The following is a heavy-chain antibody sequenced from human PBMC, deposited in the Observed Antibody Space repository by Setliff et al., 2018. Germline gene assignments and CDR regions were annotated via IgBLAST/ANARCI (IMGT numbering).Heavy chain of an antibody. D-gene: IGHD6-13*01. CDR1: GFTFSSYA. CDR2: ISGSGGST. V-gene: IGHV3-23*01. Sequence: GGSLRLSCAASGFTFSSYAMSWVRQAPGKGLEWVSAISGSGGSTYYADSVKGRFTISRDNSKNTLYLQMNSLRAVDTAVYYCAKYSSSWGGYYYYYYYMDVWGKGTTVTVS. J-gene: IGHJ6*03. CDR3: AKYSSSWGGYYYYYYYMDV.